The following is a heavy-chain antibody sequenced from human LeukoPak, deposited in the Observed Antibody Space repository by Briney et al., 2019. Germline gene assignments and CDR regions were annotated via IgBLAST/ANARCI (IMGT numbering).Heavy chain of an antibody. CDR2: INQGGSGK. CDR3: SNGYCSGDSCY. V-gene: IGHV3-7*01. J-gene: IGHJ4*02. D-gene: IGHD2-15*01. Sequence: GGSLRLSCAASGFTFSNYWMSWVRQTPGKGLEWVGNINQGGSGKYYVDSVKGRFTISRDNAKNSLYLQINSPTVEDTAVYYCSNGYCSGDSCYWGQGTLVTVSS. CDR1: GFTFSNYW.